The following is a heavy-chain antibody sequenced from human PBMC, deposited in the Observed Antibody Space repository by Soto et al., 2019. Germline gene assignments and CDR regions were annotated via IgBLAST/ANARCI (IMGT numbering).Heavy chain of an antibody. CDR2: ISSNSDTI. J-gene: IGHJ4*02. CDR1: GFTADDYA. Sequence: EVQLVESGGGLVQPGRSLRLSCVASGFTADDYAMHWVRQAPGKGLEWVSGISSNSDTIDYADSVKGRFTISRDNAKNSLFLQMNSLRPEDTALYYCAKDMNWGGMTTIHYFDSWGQRTLVTVSS. D-gene: IGHD4-17*01. CDR3: AKDMNWGGMTTIHYFDS. V-gene: IGHV3-9*02.